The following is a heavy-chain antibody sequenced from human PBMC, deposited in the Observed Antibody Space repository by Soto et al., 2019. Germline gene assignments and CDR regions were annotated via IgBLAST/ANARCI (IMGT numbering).Heavy chain of an antibody. CDR2: IIPILGIA. CDR3: ARGGDYYSSFDY. D-gene: IGHD3-10*01. V-gene: IGHV1-69*02. J-gene: IGHJ4*02. Sequence: QVQLVQSGAEVKKPGSSVKVYCKASGGTFSSYTISWVRQAPGQGLEWMGRIIPILGIANYAQKFQGRVTITADKSTSTAYMELSSLRSEDTAVYYCARGGDYYSSFDYWGQGTLVTVSS. CDR1: GGTFSSYT.